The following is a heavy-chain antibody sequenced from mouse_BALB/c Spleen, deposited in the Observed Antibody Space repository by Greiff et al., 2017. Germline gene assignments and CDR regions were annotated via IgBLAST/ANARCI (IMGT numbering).Heavy chain of an antibody. D-gene: IGHD1-1*01. J-gene: IGHJ2*01. CDR3: ARRGAHYGSDY. Sequence: VQLQQSGAELVRPGTSVKVSCKASGYAFTNYLIEWVKQRPGQGLEWIGVINPGSGGTNYNEKFKGKATLTADKSSSTAYMQLSSLTSDDSAVYCCARRGAHYGSDYWGQGTTLTVSS. V-gene: IGHV1-54*01. CDR1: GYAFTNYL. CDR2: INPGSGGT.